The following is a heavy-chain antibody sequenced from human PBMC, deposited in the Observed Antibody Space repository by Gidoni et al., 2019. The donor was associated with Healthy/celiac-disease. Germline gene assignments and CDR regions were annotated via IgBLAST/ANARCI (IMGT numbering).Heavy chain of an antibody. V-gene: IGHV3-23*01. Sequence: EVQLLESGGGLVQRGGSLRLSGAASGFTFSSYAMSWIRQAPGKGLAWGSAISGSGGSTYDADSVNGRFTISRDNSKNTLYLQMNSLRAEDTAVYYCAKYEGEPRITMVLAGYFDYWGQGTLVTVYS. J-gene: IGHJ4*02. CDR1: GFTFSSYA. D-gene: IGHD3-10*01. CDR3: AKYEGEPRITMVLAGYFDY. CDR2: ISGSGGST.